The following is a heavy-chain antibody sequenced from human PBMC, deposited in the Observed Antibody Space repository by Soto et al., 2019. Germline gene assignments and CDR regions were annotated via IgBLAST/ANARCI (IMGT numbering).Heavy chain of an antibody. CDR1: GFTFSTYG. CDR3: VRDREWPHDKFDF. Sequence: EVQLLESGGGLAQPGESLRLSCAASGFTFSTYGMGWVRQAPGKGLEWISGLNAGNKWYTDSVQGRFTISRDNSKNTLYLQMNSLRVEDTAMYHCVRDREWPHDKFDFWGQGALVTVPS. J-gene: IGHJ4*02. CDR2: LNAGNK. D-gene: IGHD3-3*01. V-gene: IGHV3-23*01.